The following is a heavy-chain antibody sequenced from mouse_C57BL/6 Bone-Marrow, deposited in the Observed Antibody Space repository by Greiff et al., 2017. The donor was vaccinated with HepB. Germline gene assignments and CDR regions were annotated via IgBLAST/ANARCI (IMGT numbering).Heavy chain of an antibody. CDR3: ARDYYGSYYAMDY. J-gene: IGHJ4*01. D-gene: IGHD1-1*01. CDR2: IDPANGNT. V-gene: IGHV14-3*01. CDR1: GFNIKNTY. Sequence: VHVKQSVAELVRPGASVKLSCTASGFNIKNTYMHWVKQRPEQGLEWIGRIDPANGNTKYAPKFQGKATITADTSSNTAYLQRSSLTSEDTAIYYCARDYYGSYYAMDYWGQGTSVTVSS.